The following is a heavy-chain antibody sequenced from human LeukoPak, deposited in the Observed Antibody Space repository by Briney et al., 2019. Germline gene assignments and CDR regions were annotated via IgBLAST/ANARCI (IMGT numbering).Heavy chain of an antibody. D-gene: IGHD3-10*01. J-gene: IGHJ4*02. CDR1: GFTFSSYA. CDR3: ARSSRGVQGVITPPKY. CDR2: ISGSGGST. V-gene: IGHV3-23*01. Sequence: GGSLRLSCAASGFTFSSYAMSWVRQAPGKGLEWVSAISGSGGSTYYADSVKGRFTISRDNSKNTLYLQMNSLRAKDTAVYYCARSSRGVQGVITPPKYWGQGTLVTVSS.